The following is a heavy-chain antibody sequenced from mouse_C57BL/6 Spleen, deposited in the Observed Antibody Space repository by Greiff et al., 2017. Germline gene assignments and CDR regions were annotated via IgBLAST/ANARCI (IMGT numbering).Heavy chain of an antibody. J-gene: IGHJ3*01. CDR3: ARGGIFTTLEWGFAD. CDR2: IFPGSGCT. V-gene: IGHV1-9*01. D-gene: IGHD1-1*01. CDR1: GYTFTGYR. Sequence: VQLQQSGAELMKPGASVTLSCKASGYTFTGYRIHWVKQTPGPGLAWIGAIFPGSGCTTYNQKFKGKATLTADTSSNTAYMQLSSLTTDDSAVYYCARGGIFTTLEWGFADWGQGTLVTVSA.